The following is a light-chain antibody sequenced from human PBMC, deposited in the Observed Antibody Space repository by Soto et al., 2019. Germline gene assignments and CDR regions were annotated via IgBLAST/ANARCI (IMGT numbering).Light chain of an antibody. CDR1: QSVSNN. CDR2: GAS. J-gene: IGKJ4*01. V-gene: IGKV3-15*01. Sequence: EFVLTQSPGTLSLSPGERATLSCGASQSVSNNFAWYQQKPGQAPRLLIYGASTRATGIPDRFSGSGSGTEFTLTISSLQSEDCEVYYGQQYNNWPLTFGGGTKVDIK. CDR3: QQYNNWPLT.